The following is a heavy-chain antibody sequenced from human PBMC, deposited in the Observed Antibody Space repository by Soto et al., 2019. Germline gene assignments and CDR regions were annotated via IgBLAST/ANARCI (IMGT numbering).Heavy chain of an antibody. Sequence: EVQLVQSGAEVKKPGESLRISCKGSGYSFTSYWISWVRQMPGKGLEWMGRIDPSDSYTNYSPSFQGHVTISADKSISTAYLQWSSLKASDTAMYYCERTRDDSSGYYYILDYWGQGTLVTVSS. D-gene: IGHD3-22*01. CDR3: ERTRDDSSGYYYILDY. J-gene: IGHJ4*02. CDR2: IDPSDSYT. V-gene: IGHV5-10-1*01. CDR1: GYSFTSYW.